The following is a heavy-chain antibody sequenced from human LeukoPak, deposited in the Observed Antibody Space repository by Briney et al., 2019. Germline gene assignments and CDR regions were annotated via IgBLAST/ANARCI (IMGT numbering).Heavy chain of an antibody. D-gene: IGHD3-22*01. J-gene: IGHJ4*02. Sequence: GGSLRLSCAAYGFTLSSHSMNWVHQAPGKGLEWVSSINTSSSYLHSADSVKGRFTISRDNAKNSLYLQRNSLRAEDTAVYYCARDLYDSGAYSSPIDYWGQGTLVTVSS. CDR1: GFTLSSHS. V-gene: IGHV3-21*01. CDR3: ARDLYDSGAYSSPIDY. CDR2: INTSSSYL.